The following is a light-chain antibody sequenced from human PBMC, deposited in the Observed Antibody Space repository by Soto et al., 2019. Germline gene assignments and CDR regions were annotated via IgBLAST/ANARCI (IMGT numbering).Light chain of an antibody. J-gene: IGLJ1*01. CDR1: RSDVGGYNY. V-gene: IGLV2-14*01. CDR2: DVS. CDR3: SSYTSSSFYV. Sequence: QSALTQPASVSGSPGQSITISCTGTRSDVGGYNYVSWYQQYPGIAPKLMIYDVSNRPSGVSNRFSGSKSGNTASLTISGLQAEDEADYYCSSYTSSSFYVFGTGTKLTVL.